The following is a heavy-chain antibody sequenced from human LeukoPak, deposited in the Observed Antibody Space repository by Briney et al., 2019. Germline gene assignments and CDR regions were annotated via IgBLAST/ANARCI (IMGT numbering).Heavy chain of an antibody. V-gene: IGHV3-23*01. CDR1: GFTFSSYA. CDR3: AKIPILTGYFPQDDAFDI. J-gene: IGHJ3*02. D-gene: IGHD3-9*01. Sequence: GGSLRLSCAASGFTFSSYAMSWVRQAPGKGLEWVSAISGSGGSTYYADSVKGRVTISRDNSKNTLYLQMNSLRAEDTAVYYCAKIPILTGYFPQDDAFDIWGQGTMVTVSS. CDR2: ISGSGGST.